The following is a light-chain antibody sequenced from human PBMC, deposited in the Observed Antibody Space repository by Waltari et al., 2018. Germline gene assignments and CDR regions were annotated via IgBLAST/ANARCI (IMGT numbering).Light chain of an antibody. CDR3: QQYYTTPQT. CDR1: QSLLYRSNDKSY. CDR2: WAS. Sequence: DIMMTQSPDALTVSPGERATVNCQSSQSLLYRSNDKSYLAWFQQRPGQPPKLLIYWASTRDSGVPDRFIGSGSETDFTLTISSLQPEDAAVYYCQQYYTTPQTFGQGTKVEIK. V-gene: IGKV4-1*01. J-gene: IGKJ2*01.